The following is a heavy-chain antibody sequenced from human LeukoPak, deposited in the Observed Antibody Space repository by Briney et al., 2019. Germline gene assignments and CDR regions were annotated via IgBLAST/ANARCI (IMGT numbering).Heavy chain of an antibody. CDR1: GGYISSGTYS. D-gene: IGHD5-12*01. V-gene: IGHV4-30-2*01. J-gene: IGHJ4*02. Sequence: SETLSLTCAVSGGYISSGTYSWNWIRQPPGEGLEWIGYIFHSGNTYYSPSLKSRVTISVDRSKTQFSLKLTSVTAADTAVYYCARGYSDYPYFFDYWGQGTLVTVSS. CDR3: ARGYSDYPYFFDY. CDR2: IFHSGNT.